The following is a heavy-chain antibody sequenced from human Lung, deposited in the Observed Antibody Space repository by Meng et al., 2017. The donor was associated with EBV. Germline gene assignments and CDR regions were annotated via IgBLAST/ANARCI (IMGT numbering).Heavy chain of an antibody. CDR2: FYYTGST. V-gene: IGHV4-30-4*01. CDR1: CCSINSGDYY. CDR3: ARNYYFDH. Sequence: RLVSGPELLNPSQTLSCSCLCCCCSINSGDYYWSWIRQPPGKGLGWIGYFYYTGSTHYNPSLKSRVTKSMDTSKNQFALRLSAVTSADTAVYYWARNYYFDHWGQGTLVTVSS. J-gene: IGHJ4*02.